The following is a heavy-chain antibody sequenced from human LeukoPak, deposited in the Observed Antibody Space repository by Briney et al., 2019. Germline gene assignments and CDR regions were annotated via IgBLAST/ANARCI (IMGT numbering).Heavy chain of an antibody. J-gene: IGHJ5*02. CDR3: ASAPSVRFLECLSP. CDR2: INPNSGGT. Sequence: ASVKVSCKASGYTFTGYYMHWARQAPGQGLEWMGWINPNSGGTNYAQKFQGRVTMTRDTSISTAYMELSRLRSDDTAVYYCASAPSVRFLECLSPWGQGALVTVSS. D-gene: IGHD3-3*01. V-gene: IGHV1-2*02. CDR1: GYTFTGYY.